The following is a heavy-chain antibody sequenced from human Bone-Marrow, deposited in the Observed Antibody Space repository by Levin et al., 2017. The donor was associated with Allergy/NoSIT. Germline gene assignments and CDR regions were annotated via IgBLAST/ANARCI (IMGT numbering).Heavy chain of an antibody. CDR3: ARGGPYGSGSYDY. J-gene: IGHJ4*02. CDR2: ISSDTSTI. CDR1: GFPFNTYR. D-gene: IGHD3-10*01. Sequence: QPGGSLRLSCAASGFPFNTYRMNWVRQAPGKGLEWVSYISSDTSTIYYADFVKGRFTISRDNAKNSVYLQMNSLRDEDTAVYYCARGGPYGSGSYDYWGQGTLVTVSS. V-gene: IGHV3-48*02.